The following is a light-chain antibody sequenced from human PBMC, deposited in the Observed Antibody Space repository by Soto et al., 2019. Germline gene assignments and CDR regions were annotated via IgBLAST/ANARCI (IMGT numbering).Light chain of an antibody. CDR2: TNN. Sequence: QSVLTQPPSASGTPGQRIIISCSGSTSNNESHSVNWYQQVPGTAPKLLIITNNQRPSGVPDRFSGSKSGASASLAISGLQSEDEATYYCATWDDSRKGVFGTGTKVTVL. J-gene: IGLJ1*01. CDR3: ATWDDSRKGV. CDR1: TSNNESHS. V-gene: IGLV1-44*01.